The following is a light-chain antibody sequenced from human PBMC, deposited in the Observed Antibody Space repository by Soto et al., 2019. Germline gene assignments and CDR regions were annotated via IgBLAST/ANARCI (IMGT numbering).Light chain of an antibody. CDR3: QQLNSFPIT. J-gene: IGKJ5*01. V-gene: IGKV1-9*01. CDR1: QVISSY. Sequence: DIQLTQAPSFLSASAGDRVTITFRASQVISSYLAWYQQEPGRAPKLLIYAASTLQSGVPSRFSGSGSGTEFTLTITSLQPEDFATYYCQQLNSFPITFGQGTRLEI. CDR2: AAS.